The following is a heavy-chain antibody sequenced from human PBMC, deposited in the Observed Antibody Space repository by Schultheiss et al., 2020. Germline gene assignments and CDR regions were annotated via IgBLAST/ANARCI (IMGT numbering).Heavy chain of an antibody. D-gene: IGHD2-2*01. CDR2: ISYDGSNK. J-gene: IGHJ6*02. Sequence: GGSLRLSCAASGFTFSSYGMHWVRQAPGKGLEWVAVISYDGSNKYYVDSVKGRFTISRDNSKNTLYLQMNSVRAEDTAVYYCARSLVVPAAMLYYYYYYGIDDWGQGTTVTVSS. CDR1: GFTFSSYG. V-gene: IGHV3-30*03. CDR3: ARSLVVPAAMLYYYYYYGIDD.